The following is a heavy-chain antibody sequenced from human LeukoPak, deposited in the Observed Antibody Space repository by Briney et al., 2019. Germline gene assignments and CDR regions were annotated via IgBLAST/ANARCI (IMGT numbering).Heavy chain of an antibody. D-gene: IGHD3-22*01. Sequence: SETLSLTCTVSGGSISSYYWSWIRQPPGKGLEWLGYIYYSGSTNYNPSLKSRVTISVDTSKNQFSLKLSSVTAADTAVYYCARWGYYYDSSGYYGDAFDIWGQGTMVTVSS. CDR2: IYYSGST. CDR3: ARWGYYYDSSGYYGDAFDI. J-gene: IGHJ3*02. V-gene: IGHV4-59*01. CDR1: GGSISSYY.